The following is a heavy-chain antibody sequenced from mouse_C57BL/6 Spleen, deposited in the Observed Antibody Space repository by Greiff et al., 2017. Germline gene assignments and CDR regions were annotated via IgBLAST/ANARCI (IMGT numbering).Heavy chain of an antibody. Sequence: QVHVKQPGAELVKPGASVKMSCKASGYTFTSYWITWVKQRPGQGLEWIGDIYPGSGSTNYNEKFKSKATLTVDTSSSTAYMQLSSLTSEDSAVYYCARRGWDDYYAMDYWGQGTSVTVSS. J-gene: IGHJ4*01. D-gene: IGHD4-1*01. CDR1: GYTFTSYW. CDR2: IYPGSGST. CDR3: ARRGWDDYYAMDY. V-gene: IGHV1-55*01.